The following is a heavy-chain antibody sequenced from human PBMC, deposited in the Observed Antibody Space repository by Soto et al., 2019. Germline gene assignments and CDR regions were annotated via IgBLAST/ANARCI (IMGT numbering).Heavy chain of an antibody. CDR1: GGSFSGYY. CDR3: ARGTGPIVLMVYATSDWFAP. Sequence: SETLSLTCAVYGGSFSGYYWSWIRQPPGKGLEWIGEINHSGSTNYNPSLKSRVTISVDTSKNQFSLKLSSVTAADTAVYYCARGTGPIVLMVYATSDWFAPWGQGTLVTVSS. CDR2: INHSGST. J-gene: IGHJ5*02. D-gene: IGHD2-8*01. V-gene: IGHV4-34*01.